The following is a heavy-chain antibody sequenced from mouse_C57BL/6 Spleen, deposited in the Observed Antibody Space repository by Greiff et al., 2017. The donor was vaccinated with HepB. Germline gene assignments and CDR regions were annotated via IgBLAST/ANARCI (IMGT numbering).Heavy chain of an antibody. Sequence: EVQLVESGGGLVQPKGSLKLSCAASGFSFNTYAMNWVRQAPGKGLEWVARIRSKSNNYATYYADSVKDRFTISRDDSESMLYLQMNNLKTEDTAMYYCVRHPHYYGYDDWYFDVWGTGTTVTVSS. CDR1: GFSFNTYA. J-gene: IGHJ1*03. CDR3: VRHPHYYGYDDWYFDV. V-gene: IGHV10-1*01. CDR2: IRSKSNNYAT. D-gene: IGHD2-2*01.